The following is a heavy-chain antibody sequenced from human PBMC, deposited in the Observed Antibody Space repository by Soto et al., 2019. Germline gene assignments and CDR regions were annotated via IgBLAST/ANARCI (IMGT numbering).Heavy chain of an antibody. CDR1: GFTFDTYG. CDR2: ISYEGSNT. Sequence: VGSLRLSCVASGFTFDTYGIHWFRQAPVNGLQWVALISYEGSNTYYADSVRGRFTISRDNSKNTLYLQINALRPEDTGVYYCARVTPGNNLYYFSGLDVWGQGTSVTVSS. D-gene: IGHD1-1*01. CDR3: ARVTPGNNLYYFSGLDV. V-gene: IGHV3-30-3*01. J-gene: IGHJ6*02.